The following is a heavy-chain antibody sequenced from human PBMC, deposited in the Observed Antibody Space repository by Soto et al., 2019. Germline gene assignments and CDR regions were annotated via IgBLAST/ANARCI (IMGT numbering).Heavy chain of an antibody. V-gene: IGHV3-66*01. CDR3: ASSTLGYCSGGSCYSTPGLDY. J-gene: IGHJ4*02. Sequence: GGSLRLSCAASGFTVSSNYMSWVRQAPGKGLEWVSVIYSGGSTYYADSVKGRFTISRDNSKNTLYLQMNSLRAEDTAVYYCASSTLGYCSGGSCYSTPGLDYWGQGTLVTVSS. CDR1: GFTVSSNY. CDR2: IYSGGST. D-gene: IGHD2-15*01.